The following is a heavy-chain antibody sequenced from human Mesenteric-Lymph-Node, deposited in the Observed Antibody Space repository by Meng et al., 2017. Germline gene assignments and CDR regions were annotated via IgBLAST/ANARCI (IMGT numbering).Heavy chain of an antibody. D-gene: IGHD2-2*01. CDR1: GYSISSSNW. V-gene: IGHV4-28*03. CDR3: ARGELLWDY. CDR2: MDYRGST. J-gene: IGHJ4*02. Sequence: QVQLQGSGPGLVKPSDTLSLTCAVSGYSISSSNWWGWIRQPPGKGLEWIGYMDYRGSTFYNPSLKSRVTISVDTSKNQFSLKLSSVTAADTAVYFCARGELLWDYWGQGTLVTVSS.